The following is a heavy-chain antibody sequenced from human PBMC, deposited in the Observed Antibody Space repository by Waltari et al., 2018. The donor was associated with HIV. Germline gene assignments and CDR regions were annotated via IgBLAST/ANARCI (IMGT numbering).Heavy chain of an antibody. D-gene: IGHD2-2*01. CDR3: ARDEAASAPVDY. Sequence: QVQLVQSGAEVKKPGASVKISCKTSGYSFTRYPSHWVRQAPGQGLEWMGRINPDYGLTKYSQKFQGRITITRDTSAAIVYMELTSLRSEDTAIYYCARDEAASAPVDYWGQGTRVSVSS. J-gene: IGHJ4*02. CDR1: GYSFTRYP. CDR2: INPDYGLT. V-gene: IGHV1-3*01.